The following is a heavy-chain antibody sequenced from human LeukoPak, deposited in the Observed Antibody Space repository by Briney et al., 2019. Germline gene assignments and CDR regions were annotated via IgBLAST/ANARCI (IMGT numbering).Heavy chain of an antibody. D-gene: IGHD6-13*01. CDR2: INPSGGST. CDR1: GYTFTSYY. J-gene: IGHJ6*03. Sequence: GASVKVSCKSSGYTFTSYYMHWVRQAPGQGLEWMGIINPSGGSTSYAQNFQGRVTMTRDTSTSTVYMELSSLRSEDTAVYYCARDTPGQGTHLVPYHYYMDVWGKGTTVTVSS. CDR3: ARDTPGQGTHLVPYHYYMDV. V-gene: IGHV1-46*01.